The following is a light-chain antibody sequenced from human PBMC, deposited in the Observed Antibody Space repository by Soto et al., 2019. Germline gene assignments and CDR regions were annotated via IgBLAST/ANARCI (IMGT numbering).Light chain of an antibody. CDR3: QEYYTYPCT. V-gene: IGKV1-5*03. CDR1: QSISSW. Sequence: DIQMTQSPSTLSASIGDRVTITCRASQSISSWLAWYQQKPGKAPKFLIHKVSTLVSGVPSRFSGSGSGTEFTLTISSPQPDYFATYLCQEYYTYPCTSGQGPKLDIK. CDR2: KVS. J-gene: IGKJ2*02.